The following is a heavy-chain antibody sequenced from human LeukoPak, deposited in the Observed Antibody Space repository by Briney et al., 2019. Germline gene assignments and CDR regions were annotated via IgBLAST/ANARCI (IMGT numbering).Heavy chain of an antibody. J-gene: IGHJ4*02. Sequence: GESLKISRKGSGYSFTSYWISWVRQMPGNGLEWMGRIDPSDSYTNYSPSFQGHVTISADKSISTAYLQWSSLKASDTAMYYCATRLSSSWYYFDYWGLGTLVTVSS. CDR1: GYSFTSYW. D-gene: IGHD6-13*01. CDR3: ATRLSSSWYYFDY. V-gene: IGHV5-10-1*01. CDR2: IDPSDSYT.